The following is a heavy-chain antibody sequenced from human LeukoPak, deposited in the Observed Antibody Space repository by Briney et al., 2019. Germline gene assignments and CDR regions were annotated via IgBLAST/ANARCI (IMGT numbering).Heavy chain of an antibody. CDR3: ARRTIVATIDY. V-gene: IGHV4-39*01. CDR1: GGSISSSHYY. Sequence: SETLSLTCTVSGGSISSSHYYWAWIRQPPGKGLEWIGSIYYGGNTFYSPSLRSRLTISADTSTNQFSLKLNSVTAADTAVYYCARRTIVATIDYWGQGTLVTVSS. CDR2: IYYGGNT. J-gene: IGHJ4*02. D-gene: IGHD5-12*01.